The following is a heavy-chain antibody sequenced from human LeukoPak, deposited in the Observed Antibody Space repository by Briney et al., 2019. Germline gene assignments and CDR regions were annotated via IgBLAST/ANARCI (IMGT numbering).Heavy chain of an antibody. V-gene: IGHV4-61*02. D-gene: IGHD3-3*01. J-gene: IGHJ4*02. CDR3: ARDQRRYDFWSGLSLYYFDY. CDR1: GGSISSGSYY. CDR2: IYTSGST. Sequence: SQTLSLTCTVSGGSISSGSYYWSWVRQPAGKGLEWIGRIYTSGSTNYNPSLKSRVTISVDTSKNQFSLKLSSVTAADTAVYYCARDQRRYDFWSGLSLYYFDYWGQGTLVTVSS.